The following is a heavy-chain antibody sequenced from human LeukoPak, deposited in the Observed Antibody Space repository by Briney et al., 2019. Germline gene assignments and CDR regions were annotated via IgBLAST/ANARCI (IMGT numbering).Heavy chain of an antibody. Sequence: SETLSLTCAVYGGSFSGYYWSWIRQPPGKGLEWIGEINHSGSTNYNPSLKSRVTISVDTSKNQFSLKLSSVTAADTAVYYCARDSGSYLAPRFDYWGQGTLVTVSS. CDR2: INHSGST. CDR1: GGSFSGYY. CDR3: ARDSGSYLAPRFDY. V-gene: IGHV4-34*01. D-gene: IGHD1-26*01. J-gene: IGHJ4*02.